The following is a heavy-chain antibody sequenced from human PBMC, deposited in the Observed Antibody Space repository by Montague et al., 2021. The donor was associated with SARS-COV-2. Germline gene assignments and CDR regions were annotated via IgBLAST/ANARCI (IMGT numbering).Heavy chain of an antibody. V-gene: IGHV2-70*11. CDR1: GFSLSTSGMC. Sequence: PALVKPTQTLTLTCTFSGFSLSTSGMCVSWIRQPPGKALEWLARIDWDDDKYYSTSLTTRLTISKDTSKNQVVLTMTNMDPVDTATYYCAREIAAAPDYWGQGTLVTVSS. CDR3: AREIAAAPDY. D-gene: IGHD6-13*01. J-gene: IGHJ4*02. CDR2: IDWDDDK.